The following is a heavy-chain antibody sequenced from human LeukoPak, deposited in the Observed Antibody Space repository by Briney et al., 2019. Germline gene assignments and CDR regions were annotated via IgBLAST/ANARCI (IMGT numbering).Heavy chain of an antibody. CDR3: TRDRIGRRSSSDYFGK. V-gene: IGHV3-53*01. CDR2: IHSAGST. CDR1: GATISSNY. J-gene: IGHJ4*02. Sequence: PGGSLRLSCAASGATISSNYISWIRQAPGKGLEWVSVIHSAGSTSYADSVKGRFTISRDNSKNTLYLQMNSLTAEDTAVYHCTRDRIGRRSSSDYFGKWGQGTLVTVSS. D-gene: IGHD3-22*01.